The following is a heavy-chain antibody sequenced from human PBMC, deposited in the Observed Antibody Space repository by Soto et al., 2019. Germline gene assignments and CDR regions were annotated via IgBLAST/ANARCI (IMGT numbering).Heavy chain of an antibody. CDR2: ISGSGGST. CDR1: GFTFTNYA. Sequence: PGGSLRLSCATSGFTFTNYAMSWVRQAPGKGLEWVSSISGSGGSTWYADSVKGRFTISSDNSKKTLYLQMNSLRVEDTAVYYCAKELSSMWFPLDYWGHGTLVTVSS. V-gene: IGHV3-23*01. CDR3: AKELSSMWFPLDY. J-gene: IGHJ4*01. D-gene: IGHD6-13*01.